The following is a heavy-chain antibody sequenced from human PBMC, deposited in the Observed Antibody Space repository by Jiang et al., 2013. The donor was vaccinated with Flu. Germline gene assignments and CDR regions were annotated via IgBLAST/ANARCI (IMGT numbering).Heavy chain of an antibody. CDR3: ARHYGDLRIDAFDI. CDR1: GGSISRSNYY. D-gene: IGHD4-17*01. Sequence: LLKPSETLSLTCTVSGGSISRSNYYWGWIRQPPGKGLEWIGSIYYSGSTYYRLSLKSRVTISVDTSKNQFSLKLTSVTAADTAVYFCARHYGDLRIDAFDIWGQGTMVTVSS. V-gene: IGHV4-39*07. CDR2: IYYSGST. J-gene: IGHJ3*02.